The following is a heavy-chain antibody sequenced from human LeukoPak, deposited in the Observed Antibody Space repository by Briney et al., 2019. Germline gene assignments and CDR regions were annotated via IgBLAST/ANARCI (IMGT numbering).Heavy chain of an antibody. CDR2: IRYDGNIK. CDR1: GFTFSSYG. J-gene: IGHJ4*02. Sequence: GGSLRLSCAASGFTFSSYGMLWVRQSPGKGLEWVAFIRYDGNIKFYADSMKGRFTISRDNSKNTLYLHINGLRPEDTALYYCVKDNPLDYWGQGTLVIVSS. D-gene: IGHD1-14*01. CDR3: VKDNPLDY. V-gene: IGHV3-30*02.